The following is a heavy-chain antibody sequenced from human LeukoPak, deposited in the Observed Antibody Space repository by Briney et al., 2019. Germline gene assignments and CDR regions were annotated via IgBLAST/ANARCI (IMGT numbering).Heavy chain of an antibody. J-gene: IGHJ4*02. CDR1: GYIFTSYW. Sequence: GESLKISCKGSGYIFTSYWIGWVRQMPGKGLEWIGIIYPGDSDTRYSPSFQGPVTISADKSISTAYLQWSSLKASDTAMYYCARQRCGGDCYPDYWGQGTLVTVSS. D-gene: IGHD2-21*02. V-gene: IGHV5-51*01. CDR3: ARQRCGGDCYPDY. CDR2: IYPGDSDT.